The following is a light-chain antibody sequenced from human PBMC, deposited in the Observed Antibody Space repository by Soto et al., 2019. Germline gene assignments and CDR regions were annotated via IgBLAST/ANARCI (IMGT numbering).Light chain of an antibody. J-gene: IGKJ5*01. CDR3: QQRSSWIT. Sequence: IVLTQSPATLSLWPGETAILSCRASQSVSSYLSWYQQKPGQAPRLLIYDASKRSPGIPARFSGSGSGTDFTLTISSLVPEDFALYDCQQRSSWITFGQGTRLEIE. CDR2: DAS. CDR1: QSVSSY. V-gene: IGKV3-11*01.